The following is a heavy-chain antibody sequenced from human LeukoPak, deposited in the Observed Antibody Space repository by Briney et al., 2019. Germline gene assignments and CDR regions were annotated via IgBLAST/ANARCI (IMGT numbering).Heavy chain of an antibody. J-gene: IGHJ4*02. Sequence: SETLSLTCAVSGGSLSSSHWWTWVRQPPGKALEWIGEVYYSGSTNYNPSLKSRLTISVDESKNDFSLRLTSVTAADTAVYYCARSRVLGVAVAGLDYWGQGTLVTVSS. D-gene: IGHD6-19*01. CDR2: VYYSGST. CDR3: ARSRVLGVAVAGLDY. V-gene: IGHV4-4*02. CDR1: GGSLSSSHW.